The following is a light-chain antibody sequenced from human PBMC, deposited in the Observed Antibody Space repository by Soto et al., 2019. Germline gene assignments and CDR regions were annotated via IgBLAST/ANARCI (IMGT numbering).Light chain of an antibody. Sequence: DIQMTQSPSSLSASVGDRVTIACQASEDINNYLSWFQQKPGKAPKLLIYDASKLEAGVASRFSGSASGADFTFTISSLEAEDIATYFCQQYDDLPYTFGQGTKLEIK. CDR3: QQYDDLPYT. CDR2: DAS. CDR1: EDINNY. J-gene: IGKJ2*01. V-gene: IGKV1-33*01.